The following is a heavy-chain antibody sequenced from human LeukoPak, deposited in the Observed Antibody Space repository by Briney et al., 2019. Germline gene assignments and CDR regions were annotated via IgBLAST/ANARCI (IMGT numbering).Heavy chain of an antibody. D-gene: IGHD1-26*01. CDR1: GFTFSSYA. J-gene: IGHJ4*02. V-gene: IGHV3-23*01. CDR2: ISGSGGST. CDR3: AKGPEGWELPSYYFDY. Sequence: PGGSLRLSCAASGFTFSSYAMSWVRQAPGKGLEWVSAISGSGGSTYYADSVKGRFTISRDNSKNTLYLQMNSLRAEDTAVYYCAKGPEGWELPSYYFDYWGQGTLVTVSS.